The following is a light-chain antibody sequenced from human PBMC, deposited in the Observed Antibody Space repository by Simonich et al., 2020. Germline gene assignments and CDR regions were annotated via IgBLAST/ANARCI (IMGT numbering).Light chain of an antibody. V-gene: IGLV3-10*01. J-gene: IGLJ3*02. CDR1: ALPKNY. CDR3: YSTDSSGNHWV. CDR2: EDS. Sequence: SYELTQPPSVSVSPGHTARITCTGDALPKNYDYWYPQKSGQAPVLVIYEDSKRPSGIPERFAGSSSGMMATLTISGAQVEDEADYYCYSTDSSGNHWVFGGGTKLTVL.